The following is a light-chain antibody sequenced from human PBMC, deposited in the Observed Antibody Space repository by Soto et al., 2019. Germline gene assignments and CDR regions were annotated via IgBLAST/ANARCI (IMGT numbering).Light chain of an antibody. CDR2: DAS. V-gene: IGKV3-11*01. Sequence: EIVLTQSPATMSLSTGERDTLSCMASQSVSSYLAWYQQKPGHATRLLIYDASNRATGIPASFSGSGSWTDYNIPISSLEPEDFAVYYFKQRSNWSTVTFGMVTKLEIK. J-gene: IGKJ2*01. CDR3: KQRSNWSTVT. CDR1: QSVSSY.